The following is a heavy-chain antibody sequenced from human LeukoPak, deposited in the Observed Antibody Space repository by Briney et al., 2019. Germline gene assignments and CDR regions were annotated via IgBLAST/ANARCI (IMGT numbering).Heavy chain of an antibody. Sequence: PGGSLRLSCAASGFTFDTDALHWVRQAPGKGLEWVAVISYDGSYHNYVASVKGRFTISRDNSKNTVYLQMHRLRPEDTAFYYCARLRDYTDFWAHYHESEYWGQGTLVTVSS. D-gene: IGHD3/OR15-3a*01. CDR1: GFTFDTDA. CDR2: ISYDGSYH. V-gene: IGHV3-30*04. CDR3: ARLRDYTDFWAHYHESEY. J-gene: IGHJ4*02.